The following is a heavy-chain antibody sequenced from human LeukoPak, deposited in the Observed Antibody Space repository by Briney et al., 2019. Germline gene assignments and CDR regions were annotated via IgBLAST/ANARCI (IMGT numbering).Heavy chain of an antibody. CDR1: GFTFSTYT. Sequence: GGSLRLSCSASGFTFSTYTMHWVRQAPGKGLEYVSAISSDGGSTYHADSVKGRFTISRDNSKNTLYLQMSSLRAEDTAVYYCVNQISGWVYWGQGTLVTVSS. CDR2: ISSDGGST. D-gene: IGHD6-19*01. J-gene: IGHJ4*02. CDR3: VNQISGWVY. V-gene: IGHV3-64D*06.